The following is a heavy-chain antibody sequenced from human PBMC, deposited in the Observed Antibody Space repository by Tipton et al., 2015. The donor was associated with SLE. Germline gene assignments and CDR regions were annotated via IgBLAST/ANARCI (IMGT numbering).Heavy chain of an antibody. CDR2: IHYSGTT. CDR1: GVSLSSHY. J-gene: IGHJ4*02. Sequence: TLSLTCTVSGVSLSSHYWSWIRQSPGKGLEWIGYIHYSGTTNYNPSLRGRVTISVDTSKNQFSLKMNSVTAADTAVYYCARHRRITLLRGLILPYWGQGTLVTVSS. D-gene: IGHD3-10*01. V-gene: IGHV4-59*11. CDR3: ARHRRITLLRGLILPY.